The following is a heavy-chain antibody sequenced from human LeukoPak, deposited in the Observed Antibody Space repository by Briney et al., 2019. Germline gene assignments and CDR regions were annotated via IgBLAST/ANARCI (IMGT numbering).Heavy chain of an antibody. CDR2: VSGSGGIT. Sequence: GGSLRLSRAASGFTFNSYAMTWVRQAPGKGLEWVSHVSGSGGITYYADSVKGRFTIFRDNSKNTLYLQMNSLRAEDTAVYYCAKTTAGNSSGRNPGWPVDYWGQGTLVTVSS. J-gene: IGHJ4*02. V-gene: IGHV3-23*01. CDR1: GFTFNSYA. D-gene: IGHD6-19*01. CDR3: AKTTAGNSSGRNPGWPVDY.